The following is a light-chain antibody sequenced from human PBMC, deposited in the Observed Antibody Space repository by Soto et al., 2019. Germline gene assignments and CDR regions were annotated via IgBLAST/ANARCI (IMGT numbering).Light chain of an antibody. V-gene: IGKV1-39*01. CDR2: TSG. CDR3: QQTYSTPYT. CDR1: QRITTY. J-gene: IGKJ2*01. Sequence: IHVTQSPSSLSASVGDRVKITCRASQRITTYLNWYQQKPGEAPKLLISTSGTLQRGVPSRFSGSGSGTDFTLTITSLQPADFATYFCQQTYSTPYTFGQGTTLEIK.